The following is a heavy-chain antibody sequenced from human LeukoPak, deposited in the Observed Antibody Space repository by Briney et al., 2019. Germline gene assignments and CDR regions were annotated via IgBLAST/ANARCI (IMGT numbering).Heavy chain of an antibody. V-gene: IGHV3-7*01. CDR1: GFTFSSYW. J-gene: IGHJ6*03. CDR3: ARHYSSSSYYYYMDV. CDR2: IKQVGSEK. D-gene: IGHD6-6*01. Sequence: GGSLRLSCAASGFTFSSYWMSWVRQAPGKGLEWVANIKQVGSEKYYVDSVKGRFTISRDNSKNTLYLQMNSLRAEDTAVYYCARHYSSSSYYYYMDVWGKGTTVTVSS.